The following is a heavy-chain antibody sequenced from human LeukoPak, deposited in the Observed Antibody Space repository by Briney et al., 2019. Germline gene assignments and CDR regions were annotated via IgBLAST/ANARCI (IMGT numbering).Heavy chain of an antibody. J-gene: IGHJ4*02. D-gene: IGHD3-22*01. Sequence: GGSLRLSCATSGFTFISYTMSWARQAPGKGLEWVSAMSGSGDITYSADSVKGRFTISRDNSKNTLYLQMNSLRAEDTAVYYCAKDRRSGVYYDSSVYYYFFSYWGQGTLVTVSS. CDR2: MSGSGDIT. CDR3: AKDRRSGVYYDSSVYYYFFSY. CDR1: GFTFISYT. V-gene: IGHV3-23*01.